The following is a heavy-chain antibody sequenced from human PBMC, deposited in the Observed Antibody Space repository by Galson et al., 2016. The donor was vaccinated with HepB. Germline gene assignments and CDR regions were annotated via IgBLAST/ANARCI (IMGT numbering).Heavy chain of an antibody. V-gene: IGHV4-31*03. CDR1: GGSLTSGDYP. CDR3: ARCFRNFPWSTTGHLDI. D-gene: IGHD1-1*01. J-gene: IGHJ4*01. Sequence: TLSLTCTVSGGSLTSGDYPWSWVRHHPGKGLELIGHIFYNGSTYFSPSLKNRLAMSIDTSKRQFSLRLTSVTAADTAVYYCARCFRNFPWSTTGHLDIWGHGSLVTVSS. CDR2: IFYNGST.